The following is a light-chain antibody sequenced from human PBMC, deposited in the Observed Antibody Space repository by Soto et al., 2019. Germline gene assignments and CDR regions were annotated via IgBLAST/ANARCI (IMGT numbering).Light chain of an antibody. CDR1: QSVSSSY. Sequence: EIVLTQSPGTLSLSPGETATLYCRASQSVSSSYLAWYQQKPGQAPRLLIYGASTRATGIPASFSGSGSGTEFTLTISSLQSEDFAVYYCQQYNNWPRTFGQGTKVDIK. CDR3: QQYNNWPRT. V-gene: IGKV3-15*01. J-gene: IGKJ1*01. CDR2: GAS.